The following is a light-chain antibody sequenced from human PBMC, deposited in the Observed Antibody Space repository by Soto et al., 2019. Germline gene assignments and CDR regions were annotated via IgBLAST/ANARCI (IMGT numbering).Light chain of an antibody. J-gene: IGLJ1*01. CDR1: STDVGSYKL. CDR2: EGS. Sequence: QSALTQPASLSGSPGQSISNSCTGTSTDVGSYKLLSWLQQHPGKAPNSMIYEGSKRPSGVSTLFSVSKSGNTASLTISGHQAEDEADYYCCSYASSSTYAFGTRTKVAV. CDR3: CSYASSSTYA. V-gene: IGLV2-23*01.